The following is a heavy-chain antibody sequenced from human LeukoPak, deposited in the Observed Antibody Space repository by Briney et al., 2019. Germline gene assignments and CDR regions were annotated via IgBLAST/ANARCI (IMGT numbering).Heavy chain of an antibody. V-gene: IGHV4-59*01. CDR2: IYYTGST. CDR1: GVAISSYY. CDR3: ARGVGPQSY. J-gene: IGHJ4*02. D-gene: IGHD1-26*01. Sequence: SETLSLTCSVSGVAISSYYWSWIRQPPGKGLEWIGSIYYTGSTNYNPSLRSRVTMSVDTSKNQFSLRLSSVTAADTAVYYCARGVGPQSYWGQGTLVTVSS.